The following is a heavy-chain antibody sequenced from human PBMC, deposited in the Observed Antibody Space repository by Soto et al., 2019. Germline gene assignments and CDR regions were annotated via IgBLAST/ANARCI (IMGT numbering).Heavy chain of an antibody. D-gene: IGHD5-12*01. J-gene: IGHJ6*03. CDR1: GGSFSGYY. Sequence: PSETLSLTCAVYGGSFSGYYWSWIRQPPGKGLEWIGEINHSGSTNYNPSLKSRVTISVDTSKNQFSLKLSSVTAADTAVYYCASSPPTTLDYYYYYMDCWGKGTSVTVSS. CDR3: ASSPPTTLDYYYYYMDC. V-gene: IGHV4-34*01. CDR2: INHSGST.